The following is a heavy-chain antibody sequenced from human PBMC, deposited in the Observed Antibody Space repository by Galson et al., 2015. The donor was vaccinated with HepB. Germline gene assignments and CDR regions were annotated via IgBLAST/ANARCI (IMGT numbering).Heavy chain of an antibody. CDR2: ISSDSINT. Sequence: SLRLSCAVSGFTFNTYAMSWVRQAPGKGLEWVSAISSDSINTYYADSVKGRFTISRDDPKNTLFLQMNSLKVEDTALYYCAKECRSGYVGVDYWGQGALVTVSS. V-gene: IGHV3-23*01. CDR1: GFTFNTYA. CDR3: AKECRSGYVGVDY. D-gene: IGHD5-12*01. J-gene: IGHJ4*02.